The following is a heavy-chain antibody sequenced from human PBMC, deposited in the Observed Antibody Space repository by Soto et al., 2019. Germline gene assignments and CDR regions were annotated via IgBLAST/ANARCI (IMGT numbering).Heavy chain of an antibody. Sequence: GGSLRLSCAASGFTFSGSAMHWVRQASGKGLEWVGRIRSKANSYATAYAASVKGGFTISRDDSKNTAYLQMNSLKTEDTAVYYCTSTISNYYDCWGQGTMVTVSS. V-gene: IGHV3-73*01. CDR3: TSTISNYYDC. CDR1: GFTFSGSA. J-gene: IGHJ3*01. D-gene: IGHD3-22*01. CDR2: IRSKANSYAT.